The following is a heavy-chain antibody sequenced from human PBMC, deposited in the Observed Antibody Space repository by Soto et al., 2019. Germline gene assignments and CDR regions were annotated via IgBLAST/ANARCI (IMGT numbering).Heavy chain of an antibody. CDR1: GFGLSDFY. Sequence: GGSLRLSCAASGFGLSDFYMSWFRRAPGKGLEWLSYINGASSHTNHADSVKGRFTISRDNARNSLYLQMNSLRDDDTAVYYCARLSPRDNDGFLYSFEYWGQGNLVTVSS. V-gene: IGHV3-11*03. J-gene: IGHJ4*02. CDR2: INGASSHT. D-gene: IGHD2-8*01. CDR3: ARLSPRDNDGFLYSFEY.